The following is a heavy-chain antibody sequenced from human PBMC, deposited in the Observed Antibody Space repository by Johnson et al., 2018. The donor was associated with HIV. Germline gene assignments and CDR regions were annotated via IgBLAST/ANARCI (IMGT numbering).Heavy chain of an antibody. V-gene: IGHV3-30*04. D-gene: IGHD3-16*01. CDR2: ISYDGSDK. CDR3: AREGEVGRAFDI. Sequence: QVQLVESGGGVVQPGGSLRLSCAASGFTFSSFGMHWVRQAPAQGLEWVAFISYDGSDKDNADSVRGRFTISRDNSKNTLYLQMNSLRAEDTAVYYCAREGEVGRAFDIWGQGTMVTVSS. J-gene: IGHJ3*02. CDR1: GFTFSSFG.